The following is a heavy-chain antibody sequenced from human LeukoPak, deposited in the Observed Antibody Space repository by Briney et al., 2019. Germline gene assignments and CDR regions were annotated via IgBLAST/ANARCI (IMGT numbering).Heavy chain of an antibody. CDR1: GYTFTNHG. D-gene: IGHD2-21*02. Sequence: ASVNVSCKASGYTFTNHGITWVRQAPGQGLEWKGWISAHDGNTNYAQKLQGRVTMTTDTSTSIAYMELRSLRSDDTAMYYCARAWIMVTSHLDFWGQGTLVTVSS. J-gene: IGHJ4*02. CDR2: ISAHDGNT. V-gene: IGHV1-18*01. CDR3: ARAWIMVTSHLDF.